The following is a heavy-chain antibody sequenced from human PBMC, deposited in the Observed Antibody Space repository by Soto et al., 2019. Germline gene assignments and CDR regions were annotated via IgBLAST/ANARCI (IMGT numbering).Heavy chain of an antibody. J-gene: IGHJ6*02. D-gene: IGHD3-10*01. Sequence: EVQLVESGGGLVQPGGSLRLSCAASGFTFNNYWIHWVRQAPGKGPMWVSRINGDGTTTNYADSVKGRFAISRDNAKNTVYLQMNSLRAEGTALYYCARGVRGHYGKDVWGQGTTVTVSS. CDR1: GFTFNNYW. CDR3: ARGVRGHYGKDV. CDR2: INGDGTTT. V-gene: IGHV3-74*01.